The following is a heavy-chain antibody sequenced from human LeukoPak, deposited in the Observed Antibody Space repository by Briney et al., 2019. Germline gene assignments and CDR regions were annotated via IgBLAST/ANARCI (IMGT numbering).Heavy chain of an antibody. J-gene: IGHJ4*02. CDR1: GFPFSDFW. CDR2: IKQDGSEK. CDR3: SARLDY. Sequence: GXSLRLSCAASGFPFSDFWMDWVRRAPGKGMEWVANIKQDGSEKYYADSVKGRFTISRDNTKNSLYLQMNSLRAEDTAVYYCSARLDYWGQGALVTVSS. V-gene: IGHV3-7*01.